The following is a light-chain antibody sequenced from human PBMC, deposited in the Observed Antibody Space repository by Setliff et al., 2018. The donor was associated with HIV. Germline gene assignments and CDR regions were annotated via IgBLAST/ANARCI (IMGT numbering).Light chain of an antibody. V-gene: IGLV2-18*02. CDR3: SSFSGSSTLV. CDR1: SSDVDGSNH. Sequence: QSVLTQPPSVSGSPGQSVTISCTGTSSDVDGSNHVSWYQQPPGTAPKLMLYEVSYRPSGVPDRFSGSKSGNTASLTISGLQAEDEADYYCSSFSGSSTLVFGVGTKVTVL. J-gene: IGLJ2*01. CDR2: EVS.